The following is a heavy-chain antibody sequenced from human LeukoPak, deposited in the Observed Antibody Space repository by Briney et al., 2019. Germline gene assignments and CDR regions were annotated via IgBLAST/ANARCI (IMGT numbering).Heavy chain of an antibody. CDR1: GDSIRRVDYY. J-gene: IGHJ6*02. CDR3: ARGSGYFYCLDA. Sequence: SHTLSLTCNVSGDSIRRVDYYWTWIRQSPGMGLEWIGYIYYSGSTQYNPSLESRISISKDTSKNQFSLELTSVTAADTAVYYCARGSGYFYCLDAWGQGATVTVSS. V-gene: IGHV4-30-4*01. CDR2: IYYSGST. D-gene: IGHD3-3*01.